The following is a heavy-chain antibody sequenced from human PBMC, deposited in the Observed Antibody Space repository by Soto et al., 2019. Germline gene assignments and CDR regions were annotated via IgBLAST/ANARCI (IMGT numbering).Heavy chain of an antibody. Sequence: QGQLVQSGAEVKKPGSSVKVSCKASGGTFSSYAITWVRQAPGQGLEWMGGIIPIFGTANYAQKFQARVTITADESTSTAYMELSSLRSEETAVYYCARDRGPSSGYYPYWFDPWGQGTLVTVSS. CDR3: ARDRGPSSGYYPYWFDP. J-gene: IGHJ5*02. CDR1: GGTFSSYA. D-gene: IGHD3-22*01. V-gene: IGHV1-69*12. CDR2: IIPIFGTA.